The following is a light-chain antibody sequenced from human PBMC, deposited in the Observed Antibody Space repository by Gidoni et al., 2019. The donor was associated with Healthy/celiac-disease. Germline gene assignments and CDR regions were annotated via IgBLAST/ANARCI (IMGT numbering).Light chain of an antibody. CDR1: KLGDKY. CDR2: KDS. CDR3: QEWDSRTVV. J-gene: IGLJ2*01. Sequence: SYDLTQPPSVSVSPGQTASITCSGDKLGDKYACWYQQKPGQSPVLVIYKDSKRPSGIPERFSGSNSGNTATLTISGTQAMDEADYYCQEWDSRTVVFGGGTKLTVL. V-gene: IGLV3-1*01.